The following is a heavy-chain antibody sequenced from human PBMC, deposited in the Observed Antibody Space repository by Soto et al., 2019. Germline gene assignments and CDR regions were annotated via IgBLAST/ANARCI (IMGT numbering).Heavy chain of an antibody. D-gene: IGHD1-26*01. J-gene: IGHJ4*02. CDR1: GFNFRSYW. CDR3: AKGGTYVNEI. Sequence: EVQLVESGGDLVQPGGSLRLSCAASGFNFRSYWMQWVRQGPGKGLEWVSRINGDGSTTSYADAVKGRFTITRNNAKNTLYLEMNGLRAEDTAVYHCAKGGTYVNEIWGQGTLVTVSS. V-gene: IGHV3-74*01. CDR2: INGDGSTT.